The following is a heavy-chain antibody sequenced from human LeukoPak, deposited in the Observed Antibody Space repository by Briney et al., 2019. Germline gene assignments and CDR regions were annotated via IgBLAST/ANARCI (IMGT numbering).Heavy chain of an antibody. CDR2: IKSDGSET. CDR1: GFTFSSYW. CDR3: ASDRVFYGLDV. V-gene: IGHV3-74*01. Sequence: PGGSLRLSCAASGFTFSSYWMHWVRQAPGNGLMWVSRIKSDGSETSYADSVKGRFTISRDNARNTLYLQMNSLRPEDTAIYYCASDRVFYGLDVWGQGTTVTVSS. J-gene: IGHJ6*02.